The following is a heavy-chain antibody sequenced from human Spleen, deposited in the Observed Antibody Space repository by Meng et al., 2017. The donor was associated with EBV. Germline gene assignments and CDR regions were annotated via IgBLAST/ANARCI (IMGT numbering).Heavy chain of an antibody. CDR2: IHHSGTT. CDR1: GWSFSGYY. J-gene: IGHJ4*02. D-gene: IGHD3-22*01. CDR3: ARGLGGHYPTMEY. V-gene: IGHV4-34*01. Sequence: PPWGSGLCRASGTLSLPCAVCGWSFSGYYWTWIRQPPGKGLEWIGEIHHSGTTNYNPSLESRVTISIDKSDNQFSLKLTSVTAADTAVYYCARGLGGHYPTMEYWGQGTLVTVSS.